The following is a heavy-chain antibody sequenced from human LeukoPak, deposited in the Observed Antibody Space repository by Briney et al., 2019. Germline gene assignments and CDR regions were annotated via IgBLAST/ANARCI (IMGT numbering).Heavy chain of an antibody. CDR3: ASAPITSPFYFDY. CDR2: MNWSGVST. V-gene: IGHV3-20*04. CDR1: GFAFDEHA. D-gene: IGHD2-2*01. Sequence: GGSRRLACTASGFAFDEHAMSWVRQAPGKGLEWVSGMNWSGVSTGYADPLRGRFTISRDNAKNSLYLQMDSLRAEDTALYYCASAPITSPFYFDYWGQGPLVTVSS. J-gene: IGHJ4*02.